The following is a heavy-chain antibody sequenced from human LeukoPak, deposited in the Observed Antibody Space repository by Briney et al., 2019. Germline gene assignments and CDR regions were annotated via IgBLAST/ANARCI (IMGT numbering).Heavy chain of an antibody. CDR3: AKDQIAARPDTFDY. J-gene: IGHJ4*02. V-gene: IGHV3-11*01. Sequence: GGSLRLSCAASGFTFSDYYMSWIRQAPGKGLEWVSYISSSGSTIYYADSVKGRFTISRDNAKNSLYLQMNSLRAEDTAVYYCAKDQIAARPDTFDYWGQGTLVSVSS. D-gene: IGHD6-6*01. CDR2: ISSSGSTI. CDR1: GFTFSDYY.